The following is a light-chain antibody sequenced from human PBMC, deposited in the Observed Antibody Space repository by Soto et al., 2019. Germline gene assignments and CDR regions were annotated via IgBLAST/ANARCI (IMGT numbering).Light chain of an antibody. CDR1: NIGTRN. Sequence: SYELTQPLSVSVALGQTARITCGGNNIGTRNVYWYQQKPGQAPVLVIYRDSKRPSGIPERFSGSNSGNTATLIISRAQAGDEADYYCQVWDSSTAVFGTGTKLTVL. CDR3: QVWDSSTAV. J-gene: IGLJ1*01. CDR2: RDS. V-gene: IGLV3-9*01.